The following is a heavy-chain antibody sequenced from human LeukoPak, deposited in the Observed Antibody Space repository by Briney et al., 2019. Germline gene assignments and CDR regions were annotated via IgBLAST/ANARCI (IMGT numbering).Heavy chain of an antibody. CDR1: GFTVSSNY. Sequence: PGGSLRLSCAASGFTVSSNYMSWVRQAPGKGLEGVSVIYSGGSTYYADSVEGRFTISRDNSKNTPYLQINSLRAEDTAVYYCARDGVRGVTDYYYYYMDVWGKGTTVTVSS. D-gene: IGHD3-10*01. J-gene: IGHJ6*03. CDR3: ARDGVRGVTDYYYYYMDV. CDR2: IYSGGST. V-gene: IGHV3-66*02.